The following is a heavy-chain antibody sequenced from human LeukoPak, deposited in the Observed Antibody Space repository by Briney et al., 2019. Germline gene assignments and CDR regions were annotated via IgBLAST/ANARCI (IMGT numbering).Heavy chain of an antibody. CDR1: GFTFRNYW. Sequence: GSLRLSCAASGFTFRNYWMHWVRQAPGKGLEWVSAISGSGGSTYYADSVKGRFTISRDNSKNTLYLQMNSLRAEDTAVYYCAIYDFWSGYPLDYWGQETLVTVSS. D-gene: IGHD3-3*01. V-gene: IGHV3-23*01. CDR3: AIYDFWSGYPLDY. CDR2: ISGSGGST. J-gene: IGHJ4*02.